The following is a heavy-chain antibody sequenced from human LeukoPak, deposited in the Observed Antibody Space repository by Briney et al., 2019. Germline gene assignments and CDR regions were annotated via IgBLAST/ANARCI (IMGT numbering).Heavy chain of an antibody. J-gene: IGHJ4*02. D-gene: IGHD6-6*01. CDR1: GYTFPSYL. V-gene: IGHV1-46*01. CDR2: INPTGGST. Sequence: ASVKVSCKASGYTFPSYLMHWVRQAPGQGLEWMGIINPTGGSTTYAQKFQGRVTMTRDTSTSTGYMELSSLRSDDTAVYYCARTAARRFDYWGQGTLVTVSS. CDR3: ARTAARRFDY.